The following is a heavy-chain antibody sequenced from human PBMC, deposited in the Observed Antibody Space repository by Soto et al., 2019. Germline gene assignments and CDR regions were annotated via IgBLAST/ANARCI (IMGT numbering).Heavy chain of an antibody. J-gene: IGHJ6*03. CDR1: GYSFTNYG. CDR2: ISAYNGNT. CDR3: ARDRGVAPPVAGNTHYYYYMDV. V-gene: IGHV1-18*01. D-gene: IGHD6-19*01. Sequence: QDQLVQSGVEVKKPGASVKVSCKASGYSFTNYGITWVRQAPGQGFEWMGWISAYNGNTNYAQKFQGRVTLTTDASTSTAYLELRRLRSGGTAVYYCARDRGVAPPVAGNTHYYYYMDVWGKGTTVTVSS.